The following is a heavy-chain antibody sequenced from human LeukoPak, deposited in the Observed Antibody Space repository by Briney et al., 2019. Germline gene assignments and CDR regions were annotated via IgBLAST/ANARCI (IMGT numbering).Heavy chain of an antibody. CDR1: GYTFTSYY. J-gene: IGHJ4*02. CDR3: ARHSSDIVVVVAAPRGCY. CDR2: INPSGGST. D-gene: IGHD2-15*01. Sequence: ASVKVSCKASGYTFTSYYMHWVRQAPGQGLEWMGIINPSGGSTSYAQKFQGRVTMTRDMSTSTVYMELSSLRSEDTAVYYCARHSSDIVVVVAAPRGCYGGREPRVPVS. V-gene: IGHV1-46*01.